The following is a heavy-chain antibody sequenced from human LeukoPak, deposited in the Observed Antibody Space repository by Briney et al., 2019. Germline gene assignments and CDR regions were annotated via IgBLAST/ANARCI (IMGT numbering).Heavy chain of an antibody. CDR3: AHSDCSSTNCYHFDY. J-gene: IGHJ4*02. D-gene: IGHD2-2*01. Sequence: SGPTLVKPTQTLTLTCTFSGFSLSTSGVGVGWIRQPPGKALEWLALIYWDDDKRYSPSLKSRLTITKDSSKNQVVLTVTNMDPVDTATYYCAHSDCSSTNCYHFDYWGQGTMVTVSS. CDR1: GFSLSTSGVG. V-gene: IGHV2-5*02. CDR2: IYWDDDK.